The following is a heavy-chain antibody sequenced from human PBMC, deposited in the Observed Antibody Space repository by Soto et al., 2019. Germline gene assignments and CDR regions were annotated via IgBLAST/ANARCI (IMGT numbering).Heavy chain of an antibody. CDR3: ARLFCGTTTCDSWFDP. V-gene: IGHV5-10-1*01. J-gene: IGHJ5*02. CDR2: IDPRDSYV. Sequence: PGESLKISCTGFGYTFTTFWISWVRQMPGKGLEWMGRIDPRDSYVNYSPSFQGHVTISLDKSISTAYLQWGSLKASDTAMYYCARLFCGTTTCDSWFDPWGQGTLVTAPQ. D-gene: IGHD2-2*01. CDR1: GYTFTTFW.